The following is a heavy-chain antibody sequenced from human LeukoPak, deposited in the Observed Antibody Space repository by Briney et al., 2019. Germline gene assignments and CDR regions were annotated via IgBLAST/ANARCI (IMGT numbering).Heavy chain of an antibody. CDR2: IRGSGGST. CDR1: GFTFSNYA. D-gene: IGHD3/OR15-3a*01. CDR3: AKTLLRGTGFRSEHYFDY. J-gene: IGHJ4*02. Sequence: PGGSLRLSCAASGFTFSNYAMSWVRQAPGKGLEWGSGIRGSGGSTYDADSVKGRFSISRDNSKNTLYLQMNSLRAEDTAVYYCAKTLLRGTGFRSEHYFDYWGQGTLVTVSS. V-gene: IGHV3-23*01.